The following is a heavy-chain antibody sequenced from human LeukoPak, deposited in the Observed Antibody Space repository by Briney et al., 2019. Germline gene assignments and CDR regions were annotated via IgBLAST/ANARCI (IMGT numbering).Heavy chain of an antibody. D-gene: IGHD3-10*01. CDR2: INHRGST. V-gene: IGHV4-34*01. Sequence: SETLSLTCAVYGGSFSGYYWSWIRQPPGKGLEWIGEINHRGSTNYNPSLKSRVTISVDTSKNQFSLKLSSVTAADTAVYYCARSRLWFGTIDYWGQGTLVTVSS. J-gene: IGHJ4*02. CDR3: ARSRLWFGTIDY. CDR1: GGSFSGYY.